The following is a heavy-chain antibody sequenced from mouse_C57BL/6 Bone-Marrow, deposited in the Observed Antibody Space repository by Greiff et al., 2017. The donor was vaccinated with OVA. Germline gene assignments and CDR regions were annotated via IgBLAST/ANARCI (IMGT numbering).Heavy chain of an antibody. CDR1: GFTFSSYG. Sequence: DVMLVESGGDLVKPGGSLKLSCAASGFTFSSYGMSWVRQTPDKRLEWVATISSGGSYTYYPDSVKGRFTISRDNDKNTLYLQMSSLKSEDTAMYYCARLPYYYGSSYIGYTMDYWGQGTSVTVSS. D-gene: IGHD1-1*01. J-gene: IGHJ4*01. CDR2: ISSGGSYT. CDR3: ARLPYYYGSSYIGYTMDY. V-gene: IGHV5-6*02.